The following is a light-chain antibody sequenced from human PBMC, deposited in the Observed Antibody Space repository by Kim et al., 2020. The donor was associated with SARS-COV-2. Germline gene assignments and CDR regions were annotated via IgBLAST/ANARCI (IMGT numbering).Light chain of an antibody. Sequence: SPGERATLSCRASQSVRSTSLAWYQHKPGQAPRLLIFGASSRATGIPDRFSGSGSGTDFTLTISRLEPEDFAVYYCQQYGVSPRTFGQGTKVDIK. CDR3: QQYGVSPRT. CDR1: QSVRSTS. V-gene: IGKV3-20*01. CDR2: GAS. J-gene: IGKJ1*01.